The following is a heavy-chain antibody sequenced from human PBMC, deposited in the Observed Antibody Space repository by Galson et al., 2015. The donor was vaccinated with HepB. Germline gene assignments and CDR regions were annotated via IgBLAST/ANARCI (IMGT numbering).Heavy chain of an antibody. CDR1: GFTFTGYW. CDR3: ARGTGWYCSSSTSCYPTKLDY. CDR2: IKQDGSVK. D-gene: IGHD2-2*01. J-gene: IGHJ4*02. V-gene: IGHV3-7*01. Sequence: SLRLSCAASGFTFTGYWMNWVRQAPGKGLEWVANIKQDGSVKYYVDSVKGRFTISRDNAKNSLFLQMNSLRAEETAVYYCARGTGWYCSSSTSCYPTKLDYWGQGTLVTVSS.